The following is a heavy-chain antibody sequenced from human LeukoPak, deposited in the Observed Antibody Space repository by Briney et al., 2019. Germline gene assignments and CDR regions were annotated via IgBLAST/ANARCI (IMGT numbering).Heavy chain of an antibody. CDR1: GYTFTGYY. V-gene: IGHV1-2*06. Sequence: ASVKVSCKASGYTFTGYYMHWVRQAPGQGLEWMGRINPNSGGTNYAQKFQGRVTMTRDTSISTAYMELSRLRSDDTAVYYCARLQFGFCSSTSCYGYYFDYWGQGTLVTVSS. CDR2: INPNSGGT. D-gene: IGHD2-2*01. CDR3: ARLQFGFCSSTSCYGYYFDY. J-gene: IGHJ4*02.